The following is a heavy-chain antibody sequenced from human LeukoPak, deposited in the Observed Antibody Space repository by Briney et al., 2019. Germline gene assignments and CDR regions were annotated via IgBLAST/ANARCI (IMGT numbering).Heavy chain of an antibody. J-gene: IGHJ4*02. CDR3: ARAANVILPYYFDD. CDR2: INPGGGST. V-gene: IGHV1-46*01. CDR1: GYTFTSYY. D-gene: IGHD2-21*01. Sequence: ASVKVSCKASGYTFTSYYMHWVRQAPGQGLEWMGIINPGGGSTTYARNFQGRVNMTRDTSTSTVYMELSSLRSEDTAMYYCARAANVILPYYFDDRGQGTPVTVSS.